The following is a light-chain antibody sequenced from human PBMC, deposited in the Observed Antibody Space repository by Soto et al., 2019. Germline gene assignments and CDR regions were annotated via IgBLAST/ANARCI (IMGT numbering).Light chain of an antibody. J-gene: IGLJ2*01. Sequence: QSVLTQPPSVSGAPGQRVTISCTGSSSNIGAGYDVHWYQQLPGTAPKVLIYDNNKRPSGVPDRFSGSKSGTSASLAITGLQAEDEAEYYCHAYDVSLSGPAFGGGTKLTVL. CDR1: SSNIGAGYD. CDR3: HAYDVSLSGPA. V-gene: IGLV1-40*01. CDR2: DNN.